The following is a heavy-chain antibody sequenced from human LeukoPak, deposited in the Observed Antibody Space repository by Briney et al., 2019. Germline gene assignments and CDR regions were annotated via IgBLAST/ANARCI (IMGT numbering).Heavy chain of an antibody. Sequence: QPGGSLRLSCAASGFTFSSYAMSWVRQAPGKGLEWVSDISGSGGSTYYADSVKGRFTISRDNSKNTLYLQMNSLRAEDTAVYYCAKALLRFLEWLPSDYWGQGTLVTVSS. D-gene: IGHD3-3*01. CDR2: ISGSGGST. J-gene: IGHJ4*02. V-gene: IGHV3-23*01. CDR3: AKALLRFLEWLPSDY. CDR1: GFTFSSYA.